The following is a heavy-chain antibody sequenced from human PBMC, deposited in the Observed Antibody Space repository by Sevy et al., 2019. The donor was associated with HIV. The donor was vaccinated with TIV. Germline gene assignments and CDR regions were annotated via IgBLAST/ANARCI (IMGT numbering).Heavy chain of an antibody. CDR1: GYSFTTYW. Sequence: GESLKISCKGSGYSFTTYWIGWVRQMPGKDLEWIGIIYPSDSEIRCSPPFQGQVTISVDKSISTAYLQWSSLKASDSAVYYCVIGGRDSYVRYNDWHADYWGQGTLVTVSS. CDR3: VIGGRDSYVRYNDWHADY. V-gene: IGHV5-51*01. D-gene: IGHD3-9*01. J-gene: IGHJ4*02. CDR2: IYPSDSEI.